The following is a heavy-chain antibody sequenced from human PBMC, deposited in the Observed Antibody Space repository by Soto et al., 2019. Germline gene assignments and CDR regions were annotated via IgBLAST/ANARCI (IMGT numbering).Heavy chain of an antibody. CDR1: GFTFSSYA. CDR3: ARPTTTGYSSSWFMDV. CDR2: ISYDGSNK. D-gene: IGHD6-13*01. J-gene: IGHJ6*02. V-gene: IGHV3-30-3*01. Sequence: VQLVESGGGVVQPGRSLRLSCAASGFTFSSYAMHWVRQAPGKGLEWVAVISYDGSNKYYADSVKGRFTISRDNSKNTLYLQMNSLRAEDTAVYYCARPTTTGYSSSWFMDVWGQGTTVTVSS.